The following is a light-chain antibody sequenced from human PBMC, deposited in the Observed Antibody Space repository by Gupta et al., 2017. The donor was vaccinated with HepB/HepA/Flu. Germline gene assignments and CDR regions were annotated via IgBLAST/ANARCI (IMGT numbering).Light chain of an antibody. J-gene: IGKJ2*01. CDR2: GAA. CDR1: QNVNTN. V-gene: IGKV3-15*01. Sequence: ENVMTQSPGTLSVSPGERATLTCRASQNVNTNLAWYQQKPGLAPRLLIYGAAMRATGVPARFSGSESWTEFSLTISSLQSEEFAIYYCQQYNDWPPYTFGPGTKVEIK. CDR3: QQYNDWPPYT.